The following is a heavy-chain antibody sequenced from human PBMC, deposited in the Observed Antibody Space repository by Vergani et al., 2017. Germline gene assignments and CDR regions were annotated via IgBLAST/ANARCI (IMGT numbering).Heavy chain of an antibody. CDR2: IIPIFGTA. J-gene: IGHJ6*02. V-gene: IGHV1-69*18. CDR1: GGTFSSYA. Sequence: QVQLVQSGAEVKKPGSSVKVSCKASGGTFSSYAISWVRQAPGQGLEWMGRIIPIFGTANYAQKFQGRVTITADESTSTAYMELSSLRSEDTAVYYCARETMTTLPYDLYGMDVWGQGTTVTVSS. D-gene: IGHD5-12*01. CDR3: ARETMTTLPYDLYGMDV.